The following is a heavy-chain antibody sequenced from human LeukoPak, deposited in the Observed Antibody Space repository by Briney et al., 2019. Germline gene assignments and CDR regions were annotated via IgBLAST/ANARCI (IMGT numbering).Heavy chain of an antibody. J-gene: IGHJ4*02. CDR1: GFTFSSYW. CDR2: IKGDERST. D-gene: IGHD3-3*01. V-gene: IGHV3-74*01. Sequence: GGSLRLSCAASGFTFSSYWLHWVRQAPGKGLVWVSRIKGDERSTNYADSVKGRFTISRDNAKNTVYLQMNSLRAEDTAVYYCASASYYDFWSGYYKGDYWGQGTLVTVSS. CDR3: ASASYYDFWSGYYKGDY.